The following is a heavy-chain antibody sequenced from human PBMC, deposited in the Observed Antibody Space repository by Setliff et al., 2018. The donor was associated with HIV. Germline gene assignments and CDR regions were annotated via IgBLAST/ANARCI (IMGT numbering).Heavy chain of an antibody. CDR1: GYTFTSYY. V-gene: IGHV1-46*03. J-gene: IGHJ6*03. CDR3: ARAYDSTYMDV. Sequence: ASVKVSCKASGYTFTSYYMHWVRQAPGQGLEWMGIINPSGGSTSYAQKFQGRVTMIRDTSTSTVYMELSSLRSEDTAVDYCARAYDSTYMDVWGKGTTVTVSS. CDR2: INPSGGST. D-gene: IGHD3-22*01.